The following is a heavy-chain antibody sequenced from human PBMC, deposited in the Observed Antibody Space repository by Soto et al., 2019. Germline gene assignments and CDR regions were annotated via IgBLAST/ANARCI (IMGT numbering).Heavy chain of an antibody. CDR2: IYYSGNT. CDR3: GSVRPSGYVLS. V-gene: IGHV4-61*01. D-gene: IGHD6-25*01. J-gene: IGHJ5*02. CDR1: GGSVSSGSYY. Sequence: PSETLSLTCTVSGGSVSSGSYYWSWIRQPPGKGLEWIGYIYYSGNTNYNPSLKSRVTISIDTSKNQFSLRLASVTAADTAFYYCGSVRPSGYVLSWGQGTLVTVSS.